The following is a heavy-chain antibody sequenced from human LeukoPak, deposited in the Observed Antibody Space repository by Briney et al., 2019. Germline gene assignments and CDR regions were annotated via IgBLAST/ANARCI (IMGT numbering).Heavy chain of an antibody. D-gene: IGHD6-19*01. Sequence: GGSLRLSCAASGFTFSTYSMNWVRQAPGKGLEWVSSTTSPVGRIYYADSLKGRITISRDNARSTLYLQMNSLRAEDTAVYYCATDGRSSGWYGFDYWGQGILVTVSS. V-gene: IGHV3-21*01. CDR1: GFTFSTYS. CDR3: ATDGRSSGWYGFDY. J-gene: IGHJ4*02. CDR2: TTSPVGRI.